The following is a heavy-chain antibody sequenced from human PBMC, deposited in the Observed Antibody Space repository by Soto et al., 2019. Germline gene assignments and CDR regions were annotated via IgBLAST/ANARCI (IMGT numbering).Heavy chain of an antibody. D-gene: IGHD3-16*01. J-gene: IGHJ5*01. CDR2: MNPNSGNT. CDR3: AWSGHVGNLFDP. CDR1: GSTFTSYD. V-gene: IGHV1-8*01. Sequence: ASVKVSCKASGSTFTSYDINWVRQATGQGLKRMGWMNPNSGNTGYAQKFQGRVTMTRNTSISTAYMELSSLRSEDTAEYYCAWSGHVGNLFDPWGQRSLVTVSS.